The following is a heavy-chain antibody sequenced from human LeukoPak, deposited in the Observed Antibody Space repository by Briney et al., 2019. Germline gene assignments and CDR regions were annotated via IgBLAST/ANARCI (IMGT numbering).Heavy chain of an antibody. Sequence: GRSLRLSCAASGFTFSSYAMHWVRQAPGKGLEWVAVISYDGSNKYYADSVKGRFTISRDNSKNTLYLQMDSLRAEDTAVYYCARDKAGVVVVISSWFDPWGQGTLVTVSS. CDR3: ARDKAGVVVVISSWFDP. CDR1: GFTFSSYA. J-gene: IGHJ5*02. D-gene: IGHD3-22*01. CDR2: ISYDGSNK. V-gene: IGHV3-30*04.